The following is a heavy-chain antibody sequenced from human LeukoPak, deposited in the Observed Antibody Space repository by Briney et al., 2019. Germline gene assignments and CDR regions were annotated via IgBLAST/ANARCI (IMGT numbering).Heavy chain of an antibody. CDR3: ARRAYSAAYWKHFDY. CDR1: GGSISSYY. CDR2: IYYSGST. Sequence: SETLSLTCTVSGGSISSYYWSWIRQPPGKGLEWIGYIYYSGSTNYNPSLKSRVTILVDTSKNQFSLKLNSVTAADTAVYFCARRAYSAAYWKHFDYWGQGTLVTVSS. D-gene: IGHD1-1*01. J-gene: IGHJ4*02. V-gene: IGHV4-59*08.